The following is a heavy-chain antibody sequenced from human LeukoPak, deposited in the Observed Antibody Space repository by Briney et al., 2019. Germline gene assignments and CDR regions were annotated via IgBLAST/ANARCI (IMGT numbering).Heavy chain of an antibody. V-gene: IGHV4-4*02. Sequence: PSETLSLTCAVSGASLSSRFWWSWVRQPPGKGLEWIGQVHNSGYTKYNPSLKSRVTISVDKFKNHFSLKLNSVTAADTALYYCASETDYSHPNWFDPWGQGTLVTVSS. CDR1: GASLSSRFW. CDR2: VHNSGYT. D-gene: IGHD4-11*01. CDR3: ASETDYSHPNWFDP. J-gene: IGHJ5*02.